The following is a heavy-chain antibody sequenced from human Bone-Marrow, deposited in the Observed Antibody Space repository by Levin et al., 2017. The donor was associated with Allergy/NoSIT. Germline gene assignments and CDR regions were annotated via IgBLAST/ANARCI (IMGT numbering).Heavy chain of an antibody. CDR2: IIPIFGTA. CDR1: GGTFSSYA. Sequence: ASVKVSCKASGGTFSSYAISWVRQAPGQGLEWMGGIIPIFGTANYAQKFQGRVTITADESTSTAYMELSSLRSEDTAVYYCARDYGGDGYNYAFDIWGQGTMVTVSS. J-gene: IGHJ3*02. CDR3: ARDYGGDGYNYAFDI. V-gene: IGHV1-69*13. D-gene: IGHD5-24*01.